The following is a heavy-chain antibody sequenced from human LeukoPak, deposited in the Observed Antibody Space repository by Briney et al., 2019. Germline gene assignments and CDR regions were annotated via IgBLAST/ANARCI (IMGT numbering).Heavy chain of an antibody. J-gene: IGHJ3*02. V-gene: IGHV1-69*13. CDR3: ARAHSISSSFRAFDI. Sequence: SVKVSCKASGGTFSSYAISWVRQAPGQGLEWMGGIIPIFGTVNYAQKFQGRVTITADESTSTAYMELSSLRSEDTAVYYCARAHSISSSFRAFDIWGQGTMVTVSS. CDR2: IIPIFGTV. CDR1: GGTFSSYA. D-gene: IGHD6-6*01.